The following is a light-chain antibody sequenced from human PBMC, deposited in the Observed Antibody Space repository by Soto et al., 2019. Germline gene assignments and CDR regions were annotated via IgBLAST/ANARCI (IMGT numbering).Light chain of an antibody. CDR2: DVF. J-gene: IGLJ2*01. V-gene: IGLV2-14*03. Sequence: QSVLTQPASVSGSPGQSITISCTGTSNDVGSYDYVSWYQQHTGKAPKLLIYDVFNRPSGVSSRFSGSKSVNTASLTISGLQADDEAAYYCRSYTTSSTVVFGGGTKLTVL. CDR3: RSYTTSSTVV. CDR1: SNDVGSYDY.